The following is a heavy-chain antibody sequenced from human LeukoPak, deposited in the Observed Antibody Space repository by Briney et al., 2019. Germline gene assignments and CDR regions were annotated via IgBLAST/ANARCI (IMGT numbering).Heavy chain of an antibody. CDR1: GYTFTSYD. D-gene: IGHD2-15*01. CDR2: MNPNSGNT. J-gene: IGHJ4*02. CDR3: AIYIDWSGGSGYRYYFDY. V-gene: IGHV1-8*01. Sequence: GASVKVSCKASGYTFTSYDINWVRQATGQGLEWMGWMNPNSGNTSYAQKFQGRVTMTRNTSITTAYMELSSLRSDDTAVYYCAIYIDWSGGSGYRYYFDYWGQGTLVTVSS.